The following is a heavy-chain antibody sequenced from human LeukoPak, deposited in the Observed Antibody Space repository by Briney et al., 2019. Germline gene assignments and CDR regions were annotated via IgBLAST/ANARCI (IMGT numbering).Heavy chain of an antibody. CDR3: ARDPFGDLPGRPFDS. Sequence: GGAVRLSFAACGFTFSSYALHWVRQAPGKGLEGLAVISYDGSNKYYADSVKGRFTISRDNSKNALYLQMNSLRAEDTAVYYCARDPFGDLPGRPFDSLGQGTLV. D-gene: IGHD4-17*01. CDR2: ISYDGSNK. CDR1: GFTFSSYA. V-gene: IGHV3-30*04. J-gene: IGHJ4*02.